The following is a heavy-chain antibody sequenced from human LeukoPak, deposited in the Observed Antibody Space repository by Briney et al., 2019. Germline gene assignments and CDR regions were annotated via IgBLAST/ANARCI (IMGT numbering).Heavy chain of an antibody. D-gene: IGHD6-19*01. Sequence: GGSLRLSCADSGFSFTNYSMNWVRQAPGKGLEWVSYISSSGSTKYYADSVKGRSTISRDNAKNSLYLQMNSLRVEDTAFYYCARDPGHSSGWYALYFDYWGQGALVTVSS. V-gene: IGHV3-48*04. CDR1: GFSFTNYS. CDR2: ISSSGSTK. J-gene: IGHJ4*02. CDR3: ARDPGHSSGWYALYFDY.